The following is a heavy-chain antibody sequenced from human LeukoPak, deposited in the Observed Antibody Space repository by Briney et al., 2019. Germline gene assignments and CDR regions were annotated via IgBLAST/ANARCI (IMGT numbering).Heavy chain of an antibody. CDR3: ASRKLGNDY. J-gene: IGHJ4*02. CDR2: IYHSGST. D-gene: IGHD7-27*01. V-gene: IGHV4-34*01. Sequence: SETLSLTCAVYGGSFSGYYWSWIRQPPGKGLEWIGSIYHSGSTYYNPSLKSRVTISVDTSKNQFSLNLSSVTAADTAVYYCASRKLGNDYWGQGTLVTVSS. CDR1: GGSFSGYY.